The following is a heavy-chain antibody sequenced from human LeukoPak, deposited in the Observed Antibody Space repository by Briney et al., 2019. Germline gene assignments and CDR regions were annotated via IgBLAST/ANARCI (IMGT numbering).Heavy chain of an antibody. CDR3: ARVGSGSYYFDY. D-gene: IGHD1-26*01. Sequence: GGSVRLSCAASGFTFSHYWMSWVRQAPGKGLEWVAFINQDGSHKYSVDSVKGRFSLSRDNAKNSLYLQMNSLRAEDTAVYYCARVGSGSYYFDYWGQGTLVTVSS. V-gene: IGHV3-7*01. CDR2: INQDGSHK. CDR1: GFTFSHYW. J-gene: IGHJ4*02.